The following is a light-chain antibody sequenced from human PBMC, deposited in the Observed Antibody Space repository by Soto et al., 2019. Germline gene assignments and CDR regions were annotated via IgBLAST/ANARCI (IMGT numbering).Light chain of an antibody. V-gene: IGLV1-47*01. CDR1: SSNIGSEY. J-gene: IGLJ3*02. Sequence: LTQPPSASGTPGQRVTISCSGSSSNIGSEYVVWYQHLPGTAPKLLIYRNNQRPSGVPDRFAGSKSGTSASLAISGLRSEDEADYYCAARDDSLSGHWVFGGGTKLTVL. CDR2: RNN. CDR3: AARDDSLSGHWV.